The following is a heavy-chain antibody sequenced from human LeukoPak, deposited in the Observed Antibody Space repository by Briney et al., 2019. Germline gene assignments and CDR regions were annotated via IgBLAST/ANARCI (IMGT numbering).Heavy chain of an antibody. CDR1: GGSISSYY. Sequence: TSETLSLTCTVSGGSISSYYWSWIRQPPGKGLEWIGYIYYSGSTNYNPSLKSRVTISVDTSKNRFSLKLSSVTAADTAVYYCARGGYDILTGYTYYYYYGMDVWGQGTTVTVSS. CDR2: IYYSGST. J-gene: IGHJ6*02. CDR3: ARGGYDILTGYTYYYYYGMDV. D-gene: IGHD3-9*01. V-gene: IGHV4-59*01.